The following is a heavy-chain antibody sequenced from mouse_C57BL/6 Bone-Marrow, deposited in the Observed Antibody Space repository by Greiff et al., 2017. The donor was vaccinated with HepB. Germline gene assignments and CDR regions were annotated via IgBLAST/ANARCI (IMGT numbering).Heavy chain of an antibody. Sequence: DVKLQESGGGLVQPKGSLKLSCAASGFTFNTYAMHWVRQAPGKGLEWVARIRSKSSNYATYYADSVKDRFTISRDDSQSMLYLQMNNLKTEDTAMYYCVREDYSNYQVPYYYAMDYWGQGTSVTVSS. CDR1: GFTFNTYA. D-gene: IGHD2-5*01. CDR3: VREDYSNYQVPYYYAMDY. V-gene: IGHV10-3*01. J-gene: IGHJ4*01. CDR2: IRSKSSNYAT.